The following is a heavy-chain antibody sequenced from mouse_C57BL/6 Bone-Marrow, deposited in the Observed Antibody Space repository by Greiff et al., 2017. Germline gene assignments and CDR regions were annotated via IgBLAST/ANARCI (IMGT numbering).Heavy chain of an antibody. CDR2: ISNGGGST. Sequence: DVKLVESGGGLVQPGGSLKLSCAASGFTFSDYYMYWVRQTPEKRLEWVAYISNGGGSTYYPDTVKGRFTISRDNAKNTLYLQMSRLKSEDTAMYYCASLIYYYSSSYEAMDYWGQGTSVTVSS. J-gene: IGHJ4*01. D-gene: IGHD1-1*01. CDR3: ASLIYYYSSSYEAMDY. CDR1: GFTFSDYY. V-gene: IGHV5-12*01.